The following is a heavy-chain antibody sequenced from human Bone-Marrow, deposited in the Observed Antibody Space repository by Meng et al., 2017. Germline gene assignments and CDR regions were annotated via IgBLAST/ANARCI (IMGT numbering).Heavy chain of an antibody. CDR2: ISTSGGII. V-gene: IGHV3-48*03. CDR1: GFSFSNYE. D-gene: IGHD2-8*01. Sequence: GESLKISCAASGFSFSNYEMNWVRQAPGKGLEWVSYISTSGGIIHYADSVKGRFTISRDNAKNSLYLQLNSLRAEDTAVCYCAKNFFNDYLDSWGQGALVTVSS. CDR3: AKNFFNDYLDS. J-gene: IGHJ4*02.